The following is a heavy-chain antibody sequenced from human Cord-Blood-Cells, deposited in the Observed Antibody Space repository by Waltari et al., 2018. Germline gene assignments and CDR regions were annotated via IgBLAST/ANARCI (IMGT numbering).Heavy chain of an antibody. CDR3: ARRRMTTVTNDAFDI. J-gene: IGHJ3*02. D-gene: IGHD4-17*01. Sequence: EVQLVQSGAEVKKPGESLKISCKGSGYSFTRYWIGWVRQMPGKGLEWMGIIYPGDSDTRYSPSFQGQVTISADKSISTAYLQWSSLKASDTAMYYCARRRMTTVTNDAFDIWGQGTMVTVAS. CDR1: GYSFTRYW. V-gene: IGHV5-51*01. CDR2: IYPGDSDT.